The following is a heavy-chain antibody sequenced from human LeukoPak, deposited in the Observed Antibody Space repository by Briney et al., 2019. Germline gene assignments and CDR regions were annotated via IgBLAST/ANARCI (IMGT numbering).Heavy chain of an antibody. J-gene: IGHJ5*02. D-gene: IGHD4-17*01. CDR3: ARSRYGDYSP. Sequence: ASVKVSCKTSGYTFTNYDINWVRQASGQGLEWMGWMNPNTGNTGYAQKFQGRVTMTRDTSTSTAYTELRNLRSEDTAVYFCARSRYGDYSPWGQGTLVIVSS. CDR2: MNPNTGNT. CDR1: GYTFTNYD. V-gene: IGHV1-8*01.